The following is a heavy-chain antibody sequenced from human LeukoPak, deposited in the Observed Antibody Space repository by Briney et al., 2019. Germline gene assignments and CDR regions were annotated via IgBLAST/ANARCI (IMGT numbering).Heavy chain of an antibody. D-gene: IGHD3-16*02. J-gene: IGHJ4*02. CDR2: ISSSGSTI. V-gene: IGHV3-48*03. Sequence: GSLLLSCAASGFTFSSYEMNWVRQAPGKGLEWVSYISSSGSTIYYADSVKGRFTISRDNAKNSLYLQMNSLRAEDTAVYYCASRGGVIVPTVDYWGQGTLVTVSS. CDR1: GFTFSSYE. CDR3: ASRGGVIVPTVDY.